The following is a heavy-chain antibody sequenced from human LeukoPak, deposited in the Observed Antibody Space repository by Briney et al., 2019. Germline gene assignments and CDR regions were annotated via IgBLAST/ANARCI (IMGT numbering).Heavy chain of an antibody. CDR1: GFTFSNYA. V-gene: IGHV3-23*01. D-gene: IGHD3-9*01. CDR2: LVGSGGST. J-gene: IGHJ4*02. Sequence: GGSLRLSCAASGFTFSNYAMSWVRQAPGKGLEWVSALVGSGGSTYYADSVKGRFTVSRDNPQNTLYLQMNSLRAEDAAVYYCAKWGDYDILTGYYDSDYWGQGTLVTVSS. CDR3: AKWGDYDILTGYYDSDY.